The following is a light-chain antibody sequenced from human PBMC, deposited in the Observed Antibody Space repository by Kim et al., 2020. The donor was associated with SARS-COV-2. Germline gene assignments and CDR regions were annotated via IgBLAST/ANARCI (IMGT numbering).Light chain of an antibody. CDR1: QSIDTY. V-gene: IGKV3-11*01. CDR2: DAS. CDR3: QQRNSWPPAVT. Sequence: PGERATLSCRASQSIDTYLAWYQQRPGQAPRLLVYDASNRATGVPDRFSGSGSGTDFTLTISSLEPEDFSTYYCQQRNSWPPAVTFGGGTKVDIK. J-gene: IGKJ4*01.